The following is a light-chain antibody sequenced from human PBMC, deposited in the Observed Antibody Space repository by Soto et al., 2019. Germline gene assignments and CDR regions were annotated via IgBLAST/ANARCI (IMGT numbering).Light chain of an antibody. CDR1: SSNVGSYKL. CDR2: EVR. V-gene: IGLV2-8*01. CDR3: TSYAGGNILV. J-gene: IGLJ2*01. Sequence: QSALTQPASVSGSPGQSITISCTGTSSNVGSYKLVSWYQQHPGKAPKVMLYEVRKRPSGVPDRFSGSKSGNTASLTVSGLQADDEADYYCTSYAGGNILVFGGGTKLTVL.